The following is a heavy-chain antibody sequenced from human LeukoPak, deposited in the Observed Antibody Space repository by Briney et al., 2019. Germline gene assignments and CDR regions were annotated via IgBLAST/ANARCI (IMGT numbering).Heavy chain of an antibody. V-gene: IGHV4-39*01. CDR3: ARHTYDFWSGYPPAGWFDP. CDR2: IYYSGST. J-gene: IGHJ5*02. Sequence: SETLSLTCTVSGGSISSGDYYWSWIRQPPGKGLEWIGSIYYSGSTYYNPSLKSRVTISVDTSKNQFSLKLSSVTAADTAVYYCARHTYDFWSGYPPAGWFDPWGQGTLVTVSS. D-gene: IGHD3-3*01. CDR1: GGSISSGDYY.